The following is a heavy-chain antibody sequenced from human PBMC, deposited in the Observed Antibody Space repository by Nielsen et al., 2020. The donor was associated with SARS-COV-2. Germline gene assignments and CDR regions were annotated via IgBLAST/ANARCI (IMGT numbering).Heavy chain of an antibody. CDR2: MSGSGSSI. V-gene: IGHV3-11*04. D-gene: IGHD1-1*01. Sequence: GGSLRLSCAATGFIFSDYYMTWIRQAPGKGLEWVSHMSGSGSSIYYADSVKGRFTISRDNAGNSLYLQMSSLRVDDTAVYYCARGGELELDYWGQGTLVTVSS. J-gene: IGHJ4*02. CDR1: GFIFSDYY. CDR3: ARGGELELDY.